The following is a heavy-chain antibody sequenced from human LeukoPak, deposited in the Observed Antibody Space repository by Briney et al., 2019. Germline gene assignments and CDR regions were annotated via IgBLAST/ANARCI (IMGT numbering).Heavy chain of an antibody. D-gene: IGHD1-26*01. V-gene: IGHV3-7*03. CDR2: IKQDGSEK. Sequence: PGGSLRLSCTASGFTFSIYWMSWVRQAPGKGLEWVANIKQDGSEKYYVDSVKGRFTISRDNAKNSLYLQMNSLRAEDTAVYYCAREGRELAFDLWGRGTLVTVSS. CDR3: AREGRELAFDL. J-gene: IGHJ2*01. CDR1: GFTFSIYW.